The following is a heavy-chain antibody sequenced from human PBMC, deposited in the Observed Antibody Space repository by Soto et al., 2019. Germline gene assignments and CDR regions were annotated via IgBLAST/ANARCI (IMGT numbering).Heavy chain of an antibody. CDR1: GYTFTSYY. J-gene: IGHJ4*02. Sequence: ASVTVSCKASGYTFTSYYMHWVRQAPGQGLEWMGIIDPSGGSTSYPQKFQGRVTMTRDTSTSTAYMELRSLRSDDTAVYYCASGSSSWPDLDYWGQGTLVTVSS. D-gene: IGHD6-13*01. CDR2: IDPSGGST. CDR3: ASGSSSWPDLDY. V-gene: IGHV1-46*01.